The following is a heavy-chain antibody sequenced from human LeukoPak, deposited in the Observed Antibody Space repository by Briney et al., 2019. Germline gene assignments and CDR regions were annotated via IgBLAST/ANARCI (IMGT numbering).Heavy chain of an antibody. Sequence: PSETLSLTCTVSGGSISSGGYYWSWIRQHPGEGLEWIGYIYYSGSTYYNPSLKSRVTISVDTSKNQFSLKLSSVTAADTAVYYCARDGGRTARFNYWGQGTLVTVSS. D-gene: IGHD3-16*01. CDR3: ARDGGRTARFNY. J-gene: IGHJ4*02. CDR2: IYYSGST. CDR1: GGSISSGGYY. V-gene: IGHV4-31*03.